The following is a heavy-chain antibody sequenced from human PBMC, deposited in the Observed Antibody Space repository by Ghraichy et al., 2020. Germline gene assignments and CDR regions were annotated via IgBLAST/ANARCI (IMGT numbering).Heavy chain of an antibody. Sequence: ASVKVSCKVSGYTLTELSMHWVRQAPGKGLEWMGGFDPEDGETIYAQKFQGRVTMTEDTSTDTAYMELSSLRSEDTAVYYCATVWLQKPNDAFDIWGQGTMVTVSS. CDR1: GYTLTELS. V-gene: IGHV1-24*01. J-gene: IGHJ3*02. D-gene: IGHD5-24*01. CDR3: ATVWLQKPNDAFDI. CDR2: FDPEDGET.